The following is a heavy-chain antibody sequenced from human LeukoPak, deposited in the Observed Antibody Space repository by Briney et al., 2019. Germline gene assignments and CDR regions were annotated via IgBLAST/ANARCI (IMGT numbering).Heavy chain of an antibody. CDR2: IYYSGIT. J-gene: IGHJ6*03. CDR3: ARGPSEQFLGYYMDV. CDR1: GASISSGAFY. V-gene: IGHV4-61*08. D-gene: IGHD3-3*01. Sequence: SQTLSLTCSVSGASISSGAFYWSWIRQAPGKPLEWIGYIYYSGITNSNPSLKSRVTVSVDKSNNQFSLKLTSVTAADTAVYYCARGPSEQFLGYYMDVWGKGTTVIVSS.